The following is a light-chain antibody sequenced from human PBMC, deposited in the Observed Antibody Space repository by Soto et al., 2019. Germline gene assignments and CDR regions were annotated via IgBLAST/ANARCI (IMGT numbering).Light chain of an antibody. J-gene: IGKJ5*01. CDR2: SAS. CDR3: QASYTTPLT. V-gene: IGKV1-39*01. CDR1: QSIGNY. Sequence: DIQMTQSPSSLSASIGDRVTLTCRSSQSIGNYLNWYQQKPGKAPSLLIHSASTLQNGVPSRYSGSGSGTEFTFTISGLQPDDVATYYCQASYTTPLTFGQGTRLE.